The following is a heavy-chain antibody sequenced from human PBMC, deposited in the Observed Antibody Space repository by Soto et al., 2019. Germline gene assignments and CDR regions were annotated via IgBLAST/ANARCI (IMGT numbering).Heavy chain of an antibody. V-gene: IGHV4-31*03. CDR1: GGSISSDDYY. CDR3: ARGWGYYGMDV. D-gene: IGHD3-16*01. CDR2: IYYRGNT. J-gene: IGHJ6*02. Sequence: SETLSLTCTVSGGSISSDDYYWNWIRQRPGKGLEWIGNIYYRGNTNYNPSLKSRIIMSMDMSENQFSLKLTSVTAADTAVYYCARGWGYYGMDVWGQGTTVTVSS.